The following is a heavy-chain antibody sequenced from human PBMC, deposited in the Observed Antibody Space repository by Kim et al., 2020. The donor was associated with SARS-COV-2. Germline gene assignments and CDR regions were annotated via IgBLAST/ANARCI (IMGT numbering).Heavy chain of an antibody. CDR3: ARVLRSGVYY. V-gene: IGHV1-69*01. J-gene: IGHJ4*02. Sequence: TDSYAQKFQGRVTINADESTSTAYMELSSLRSEDTAVYYCARVLRSGVYYWGQGTLVTVSS. D-gene: IGHD6-25*01. CDR2: TD.